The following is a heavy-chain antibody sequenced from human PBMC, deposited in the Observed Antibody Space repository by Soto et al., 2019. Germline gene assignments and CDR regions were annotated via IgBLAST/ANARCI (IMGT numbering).Heavy chain of an antibody. J-gene: IGHJ6*02. Sequence: QVQLVQSGAEVKKPGSSVKVSCKASGGTFSSYGLSWVRQAPGPGLEWMGGIIPIFGTVNYAQKFQGRVTISADASTSTAYMELSSLTSEDTAVYYCARDLGYNYGVYYGMDVWGRGTTVIVSS. CDR1: GGTFSSYG. CDR3: ARDLGYNYGVYYGMDV. D-gene: IGHD5-18*01. CDR2: IIPIFGTV. V-gene: IGHV1-69*01.